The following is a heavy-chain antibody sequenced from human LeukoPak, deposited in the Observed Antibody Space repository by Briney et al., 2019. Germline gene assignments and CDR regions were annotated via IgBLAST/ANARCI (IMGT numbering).Heavy chain of an antibody. CDR3: ARVGLWEYYFDY. D-gene: IGHD5-18*01. V-gene: IGHV4-59*01. CDR1: GDSISSYY. CDR2: IYYSGST. Sequence: PSETLSLTCTVSGDSISSYYWSWIRQPPGKGLEWIGYIYYSGSTNYNPSLKSRVTISVDTSKNQFSLKLSSVTAADTAVYHCARVGLWEYYFDYWGQGTLVTVSS. J-gene: IGHJ4*02.